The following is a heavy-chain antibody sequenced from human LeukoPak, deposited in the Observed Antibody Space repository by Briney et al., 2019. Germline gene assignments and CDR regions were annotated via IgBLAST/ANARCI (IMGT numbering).Heavy chain of an antibody. CDR3: AKVRGGYSTDVFDI. CDR2: INGGGGST. J-gene: IGHJ3*02. V-gene: IGHV3-23*01. D-gene: IGHD3-22*01. Sequence: QTGGSLRLSCAASGFTFPTYAMTWVRQAPGRGLEWVSIINGGGGSTYYADSVKGRFTISRDNSKNTLYLQMHSLRVEDTALYYCAKVRGGYSTDVFDIWGQGTMVTVSS. CDR1: GFTFPTYA.